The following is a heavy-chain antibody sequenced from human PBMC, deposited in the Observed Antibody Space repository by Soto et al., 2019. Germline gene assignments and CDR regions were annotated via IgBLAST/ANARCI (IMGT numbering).Heavy chain of an antibody. CDR3: ARVSWPLAEAVTEGTPYFEY. Sequence: SETLSLTCAFSVGSISSSNWWSWVRRPPGKGLEWIGEIYHSGSTNYNPSLKSRVTISVDKSKNQFSLKLSSVTAADTAVYYCARVSWPLAEAVTEGTPYFEYWGQGTLVNVSS. V-gene: IGHV4-4*02. CDR2: IYHSGST. CDR1: VGSISSSNW. D-gene: IGHD6-13*01. J-gene: IGHJ4*02.